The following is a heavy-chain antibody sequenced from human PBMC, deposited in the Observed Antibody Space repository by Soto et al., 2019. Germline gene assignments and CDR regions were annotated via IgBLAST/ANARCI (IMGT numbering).Heavy chain of an antibody. J-gene: IGHJ4*02. D-gene: IGHD6-13*01. CDR3: ARDAEPSFDSGYSSSWSYFDY. CDR1: GFTFSDYY. CDR2: ISSSGSTI. V-gene: IGHV3-11*01. Sequence: GGSLRLSCAASGFTFSDYYISWIRQAQGKGLDWGSYISSSGSTIYYSDSVKGRFTISRANAKNSLYLQMNSLRAEDTAVYYCARDAEPSFDSGYSSSWSYFDYWGQGTLVTVSS.